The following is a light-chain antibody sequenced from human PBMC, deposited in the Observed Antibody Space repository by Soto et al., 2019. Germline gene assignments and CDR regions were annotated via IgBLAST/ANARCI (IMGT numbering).Light chain of an antibody. V-gene: IGKV3D-20*02. CDR2: DVS. Sequence: IVFTQSPGILSLSPGERATLSCRASQSVSSAYLAWYQQKPGQAPRPLIYDVSSRATGVPDRFSGSGSATDFTLTISSLQPEDFATYYCQQSYSTLITFGQGTRLEIK. CDR3: QQSYSTLIT. J-gene: IGKJ5*01. CDR1: QSVSSAY.